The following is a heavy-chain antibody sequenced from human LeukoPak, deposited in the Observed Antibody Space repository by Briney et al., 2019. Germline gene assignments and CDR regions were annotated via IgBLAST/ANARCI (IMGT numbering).Heavy chain of an antibody. CDR1: GFTFSSYG. CDR2: ISYDGSNK. CDR3: VKGRSGTLYYFDY. V-gene: IGHV3-30*03. D-gene: IGHD3-10*01. Sequence: GGSLRLSCAASGFTFSSYGMHWVRQAPGKGLEWVAVISYDGSNKYYADSVKGRLTISRDNSKNTLYLQMNSLRAEDTAVYYCVKGRSGTLYYFDYWGQGTLVTVSS. J-gene: IGHJ4*02.